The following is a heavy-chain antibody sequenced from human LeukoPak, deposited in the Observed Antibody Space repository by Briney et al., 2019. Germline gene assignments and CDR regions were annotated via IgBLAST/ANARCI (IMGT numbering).Heavy chain of an antibody. CDR2: INPNSGGT. Sequence: GASVKVSCKASGYTFTSYAMNWVRQAPGQGLEWMGWINPNSGGTNYAQKFQGRVTMTRDTSISTAYMELSRLRSDDTAVYYCARDHPQWLAKEGGAFDIWGQGTMVTVSS. D-gene: IGHD6-19*01. V-gene: IGHV1-2*02. CDR1: GYTFTSYA. J-gene: IGHJ3*02. CDR3: ARDHPQWLAKEGGAFDI.